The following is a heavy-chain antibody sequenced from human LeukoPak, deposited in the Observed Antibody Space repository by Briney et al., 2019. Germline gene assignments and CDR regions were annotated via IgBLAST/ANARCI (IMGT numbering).Heavy chain of an antibody. Sequence: ASVKVSCKASGYTFTDYYMHWVRQAPGQGFEWMGWINPNDGDTNYAQKFQGRVTMTRDTSISTAHMEVSRLRSDDTAVYYCARANFLYCSSTTCLFDYWGQRTLVTASS. CDR3: ARANFLYCSSTTCLFDY. J-gene: IGHJ4*02. V-gene: IGHV1-2*02. CDR1: GYTFTDYY. D-gene: IGHD2-2*01. CDR2: INPNDGDT.